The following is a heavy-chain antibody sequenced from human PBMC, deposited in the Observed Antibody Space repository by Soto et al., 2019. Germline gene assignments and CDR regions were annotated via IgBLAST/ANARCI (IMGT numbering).Heavy chain of an antibody. J-gene: IGHJ4*02. CDR2: IYSGGST. V-gene: IGHV3-66*04. CDR1: GVTVSNSY. CDR3: ARRGAYGGHFDS. Sequence: EVPLVESGGGLVQPGGSLRLSCAASGVTVSNSYMSWVRQAPGKGLEWVSIIYSGGSTYYADSVKGRFTISRDTSKNTLYLPMNTLRAEDTAVYYCARRGAYGGHFDSWGQGTLVTVSS. D-gene: IGHD4-17*01.